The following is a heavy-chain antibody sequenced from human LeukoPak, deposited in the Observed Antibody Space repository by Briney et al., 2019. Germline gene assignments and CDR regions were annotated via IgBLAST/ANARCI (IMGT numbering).Heavy chain of an antibody. D-gene: IGHD6-13*01. V-gene: IGHV3-20*04. CDR2: INWDGGAS. Sequence: GGSLRLSCVASGSSTSDYGMSWVRHRPGKGLECVSGINWDGGASASSDSVKGRFTISRDHGQNSLFLHMRDLRDDDTALYFCVRDLSASWYSLGFWGQGALLTVSS. CDR3: VRDLSASWYSLGF. J-gene: IGHJ4*01. CDR1: GSSTSDYG.